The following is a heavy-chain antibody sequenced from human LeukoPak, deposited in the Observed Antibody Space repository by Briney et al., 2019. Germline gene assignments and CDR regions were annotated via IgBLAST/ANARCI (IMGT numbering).Heavy chain of an antibody. CDR1: GFTFRRYG. V-gene: IGHV3-23*01. J-gene: IGHJ4*02. Sequence: PGGSLRLSCAASGFTFRRYGMSWVRQAPGKGLEWVSAISGSGGNTYYADSVKGRFTISRDNSKNTLYLQMNSLRAEDTAVYYCARGPSGYHNTGGQGTLVTVSS. CDR3: ARGPSGYHNT. D-gene: IGHD5-12*01. CDR2: ISGSGGNT.